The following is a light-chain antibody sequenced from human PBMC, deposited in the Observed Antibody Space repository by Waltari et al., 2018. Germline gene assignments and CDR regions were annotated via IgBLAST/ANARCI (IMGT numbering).Light chain of an antibody. CDR3: SSFAGRWV. V-gene: IGLV2-8*01. J-gene: IGLJ3*02. CDR1: SSDFGNYNF. CDR2: EVT. Sequence: QSALTQPPSASGSPGQSVTISCTGTSSDFGNYNFVSWYQQHPGKAPKVIIYEVTKLSSGAPDRFSGSKSGNTASLTVSGLQAEDEADYYCSSFAGRWVFGGGTKLTVL.